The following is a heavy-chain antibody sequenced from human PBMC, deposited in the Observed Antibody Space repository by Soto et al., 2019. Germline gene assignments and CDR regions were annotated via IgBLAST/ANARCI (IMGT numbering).Heavy chain of an antibody. CDR2: IYPGDSDT. CDR1: GYSFTSYW. D-gene: IGHD6-13*01. Sequence: GESLKISCKGSGYSFTSYWIGWVRQMPGKGLECMGIIYPGDSDTRYSPSFQGQVTISADKSISTAYLQWSSLKASDTAMYYCARTAAAGKYYNGMDVWGQGTTVPSP. CDR3: ARTAAAGKYYNGMDV. V-gene: IGHV5-51*01. J-gene: IGHJ6*02.